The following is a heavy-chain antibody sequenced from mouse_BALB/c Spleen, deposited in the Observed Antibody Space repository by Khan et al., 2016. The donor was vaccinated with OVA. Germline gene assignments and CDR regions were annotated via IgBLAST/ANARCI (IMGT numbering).Heavy chain of an antibody. D-gene: IGHD2-3*01. Sequence: VQLQQSGPELVKPGASVKMSCKASGYTFTTYIIHWVKQKPGQGLEWIGYINPNNDDTKYNEKFKDKATLTSDKSSTTAYMEFSSLTSEDSAVYYCARSMGLLRGALDFWGQGTSVTVFS. J-gene: IGHJ4*01. CDR1: GYTFTTYI. CDR3: ARSMGLLRGALDF. V-gene: IGHV1S136*01. CDR2: INPNNDDT.